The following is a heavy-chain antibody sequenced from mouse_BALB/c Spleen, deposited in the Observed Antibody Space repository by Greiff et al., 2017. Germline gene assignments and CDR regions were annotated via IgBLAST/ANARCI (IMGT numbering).Heavy chain of an antibody. CDR2: INPGSGGT. D-gene: IGHD1-1*01. CDR1: GYAFTNYL. Sequence: QVHVKQSGAELVRPGTSVKVSCKASGYAFTNYLIEWVKQRPGQGLEWIGVINPGSGGTNYNEKFKGKATLTADKSSSTAYMQLSSLTSDDSAVYFCARLYYYGYAMDYWGQGTSVTVSS. V-gene: IGHV1-54*01. CDR3: ARLYYYGYAMDY. J-gene: IGHJ4*01.